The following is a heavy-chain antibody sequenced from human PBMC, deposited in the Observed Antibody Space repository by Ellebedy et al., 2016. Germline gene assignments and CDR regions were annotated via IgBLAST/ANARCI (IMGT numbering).Heavy chain of an antibody. J-gene: IGHJ4*02. V-gene: IGHV3-9*02. CDR3: IKDVSPGGADC. D-gene: IGHD1-14*01. CDR1: GFTSNDYA. Sequence: SLKISCEASGFTSNDYAMHWVRQAPGKGLEWVSGIYGNSKRIDYADSVRGRFSISRDNANKFLYLQMSSLRTEDTALYYCIKDVSPGGADCWGQGTPVTVSS. CDR2: IYGNSKRI.